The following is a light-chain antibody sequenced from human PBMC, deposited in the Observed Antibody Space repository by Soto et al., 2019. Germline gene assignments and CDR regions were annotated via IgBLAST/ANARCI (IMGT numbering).Light chain of an antibody. CDR3: QHYNTYPWT. CDR1: QSISSW. V-gene: IGKV1-5*01. Sequence: DIQTAQSPSTLSSSVGDIFTITYRASQSISSWLAWYQQKPGKAPNLLIYDASSLESGVPSRFSGSGSGTEFTLTISSLQPGDFATYYCQHYNTYPWTFGQGTKVNIK. CDR2: DAS. J-gene: IGKJ1*01.